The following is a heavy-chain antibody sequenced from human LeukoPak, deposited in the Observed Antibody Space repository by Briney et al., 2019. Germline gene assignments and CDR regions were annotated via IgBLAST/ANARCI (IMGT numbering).Heavy chain of an antibody. D-gene: IGHD6-19*01. CDR2: ISASGSGT. V-gene: IGHV3-23*01. CDR3: AKGRDTSGRQNFDF. CDR1: GFTFTSYA. J-gene: IGHJ4*02. Sequence: AGGSLRLSCEASGFTFTSYAMHWVRQAPGKGLEWVSSISASGSGTFYTDSMSGRFTISRDNAKKTLFLQMKNLRLGDTALYYCAKGRDTSGRQNFDFWGQGTLVTVSS.